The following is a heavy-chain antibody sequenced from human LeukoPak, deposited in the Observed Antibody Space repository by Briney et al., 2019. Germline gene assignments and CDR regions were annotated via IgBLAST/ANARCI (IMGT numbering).Heavy chain of an antibody. CDR2: ISYDGSNR. D-gene: IGHD2-2*01. CDR1: GFTFSSYA. Sequence: GGSLRLSCAASGFTFSSYAMHWVRQAPGKGLEWVAVISYDGSNRYYADSVKGRFTISRDNSKNTLYLQMNSLRAEDTAVYYCARDRSSNEYYFDYWGQGTLVTVSS. V-gene: IGHV3-30-3*01. CDR3: ARDRSSNEYYFDY. J-gene: IGHJ4*02.